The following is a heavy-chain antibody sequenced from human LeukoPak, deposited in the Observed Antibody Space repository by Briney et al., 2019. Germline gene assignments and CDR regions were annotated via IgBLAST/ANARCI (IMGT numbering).Heavy chain of an antibody. Sequence: SETLSLICTVSGGSISSYYWSWIRQPAGKGLEWIGRIYTSGSTNYNPSLKSRVTMSVDTSKNQFSLKLSSVTAADTAVYYCARDSDGGNSYYFDYWGQGTLVTVSS. CDR1: GGSISSYY. CDR3: ARDSDGGNSYYFDY. D-gene: IGHD4-23*01. V-gene: IGHV4-4*07. CDR2: IYTSGST. J-gene: IGHJ4*02.